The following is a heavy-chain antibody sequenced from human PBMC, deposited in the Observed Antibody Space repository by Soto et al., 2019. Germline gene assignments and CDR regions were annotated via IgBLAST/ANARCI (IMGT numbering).Heavy chain of an antibody. CDR1: GFTISDYH. CDR3: GHLKGRYTFYDA. D-gene: IGHD3-16*01. Sequence: GGSLRLSCTVSGFTISDYHMDWVRQAPGKGLEWVGRARSRAYNNVIEYAASVRGRFTISRDDSSNSVWLQMSSLTAEDTAVYYCGHLKGRYTFYDAWGQGTLVTVSS. V-gene: IGHV3-72*01. CDR2: ARSRAYNNVI. J-gene: IGHJ5*02.